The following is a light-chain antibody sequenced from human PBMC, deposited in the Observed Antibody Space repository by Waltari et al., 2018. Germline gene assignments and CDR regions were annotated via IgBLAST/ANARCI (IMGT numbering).Light chain of an antibody. CDR3: SSYTSSSTYV. CDR2: DVS. CDR1: SSDVGGYNA. Sequence: QSALTQPASVSGSPGQSIAISCTGTSSDVGGYNAHPWYQQHPGKAPKHIISDVSNRPSGVSDRFSGSKSGNTASLTISGLQTEDEADYYCSSYTSSSTYVFGIGTKVTVL. V-gene: IGLV2-14*03. J-gene: IGLJ1*01.